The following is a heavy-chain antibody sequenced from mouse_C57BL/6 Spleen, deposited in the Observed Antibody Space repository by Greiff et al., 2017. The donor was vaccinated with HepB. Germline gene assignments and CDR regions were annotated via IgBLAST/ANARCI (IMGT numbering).Heavy chain of an antibody. Sequence: VQLQQPGAELVKPGASVKMSCKASGYTFTSYWITGVKRRPGKGLEWIGDIYPGSGSTNYNEKFKSKATLTVDTSSSTAYMQLSSLTSEDSAVYYCARDWDVTNYFDYWGQGTTLTVSS. CDR1: GYTFTSYW. D-gene: IGHD4-1*01. V-gene: IGHV1-55*01. CDR2: IYPGSGST. CDR3: ARDWDVTNYFDY. J-gene: IGHJ2*01.